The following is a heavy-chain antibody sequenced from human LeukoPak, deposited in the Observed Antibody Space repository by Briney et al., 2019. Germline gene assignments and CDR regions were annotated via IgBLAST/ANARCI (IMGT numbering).Heavy chain of an antibody. J-gene: IGHJ4*02. Sequence: SQTLSLTCAVSGGSTSSGGYSWNWIGQPPGKGLEWIGYIYQSGSTSYNPSLKRRVTISLDRSKNQFSLNLTSVAAADTAVYYCARGYSYGSWVYFDYWGRGTLVTLSS. CDR1: GGSTSSGGYS. D-gene: IGHD5-18*01. V-gene: IGHV4-30-2*01. CDR3: ARGYSYGSWVYFDY. CDR2: IYQSGST.